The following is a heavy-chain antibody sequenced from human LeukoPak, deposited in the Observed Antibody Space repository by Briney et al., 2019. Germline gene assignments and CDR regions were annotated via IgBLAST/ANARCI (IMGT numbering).Heavy chain of an antibody. CDR2: ISWNSGSI. Sequence: GGSLRLSCAASGFTFDDYAMHWVRQAPGKGLEWVSGISWNSGSIGYADSVKGRFTISRDNAKNSLYLQMNSLRAEDTALYYCAKDINYGSGTATVFDYWGQGTLVTVSS. CDR3: AKDINYGSGTATVFDY. J-gene: IGHJ4*02. CDR1: GFTFDDYA. D-gene: IGHD3-10*01. V-gene: IGHV3-9*01.